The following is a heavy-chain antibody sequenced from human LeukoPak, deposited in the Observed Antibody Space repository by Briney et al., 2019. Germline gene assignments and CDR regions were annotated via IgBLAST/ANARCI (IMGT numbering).Heavy chain of an antibody. J-gene: IGHJ4*02. Sequence: SETLSLTCTVSAGSISSYYWSWIRQPPGKGLEWLGYIYYSGSTNYNPSLKSRVTISVDTSKNQFSLKLSSVTAADTAVYYCARRYYYGSGSSRGQGFDYWGQGTLVTVSS. CDR1: AGSISSYY. CDR2: IYYSGST. D-gene: IGHD3-10*01. CDR3: ARRYYYGSGSSRGQGFDY. V-gene: IGHV4-59*01.